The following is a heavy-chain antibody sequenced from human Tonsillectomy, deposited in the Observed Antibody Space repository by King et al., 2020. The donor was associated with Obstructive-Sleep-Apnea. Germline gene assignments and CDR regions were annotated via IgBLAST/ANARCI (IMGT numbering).Heavy chain of an antibody. Sequence: QLVQSGAEVKKPGASVKVSCKASGYTFSTYGMNWLHQAPGQRLDWMGWISTENGNTRYSQKFQGRLTITRDTSASTVYMELSSLRSEDTAVYYCARDLWNHYFDYWGQGTLVTVSA. D-gene: IGHD1-1*01. J-gene: IGHJ4*02. V-gene: IGHV1-3*04. CDR1: GYTFSTYG. CDR3: ARDLWNHYFDY. CDR2: ISTENGNT.